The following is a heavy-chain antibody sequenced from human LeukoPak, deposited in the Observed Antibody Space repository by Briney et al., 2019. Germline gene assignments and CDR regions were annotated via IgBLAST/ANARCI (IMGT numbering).Heavy chain of an antibody. V-gene: IGHV3-7*01. Sequence: GGSLRLSCAASGFAFRSYWMSWVRQAPGKGLEWVANTKQDGGETYYVDSVKGRFTISRDNAKNSLYLQMNNLRGEDTAVYYCARDKIVGATTLDYWGQGTLVTVSS. D-gene: IGHD1-26*01. J-gene: IGHJ4*02. CDR3: ARDKIVGATTLDY. CDR2: TKQDGGET. CDR1: GFAFRSYW.